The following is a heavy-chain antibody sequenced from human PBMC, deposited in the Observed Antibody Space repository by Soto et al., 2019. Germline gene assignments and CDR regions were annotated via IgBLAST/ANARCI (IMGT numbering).Heavy chain of an antibody. V-gene: IGHV4-30-2*01. J-gene: IGHJ4*02. CDR2: IYHSGST. D-gene: IGHD3-3*01. CDR1: GGSISSGGYS. CDR3: ASDTGITLFGVAGYFDY. Sequence: SETLSLTCAVSGGSISSGGYSWSWIRQPPGKGLEWIGYIYHSGSTYYNPSLKSRVTISVDRSKNQFSLKLSSVTAADTAVYYCASDTGITLFGVAGYFDYWGQGTLVTVSS.